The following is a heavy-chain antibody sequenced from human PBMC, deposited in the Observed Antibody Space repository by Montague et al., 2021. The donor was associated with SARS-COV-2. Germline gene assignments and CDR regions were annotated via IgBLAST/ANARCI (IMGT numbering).Heavy chain of an antibody. CDR2: IYYSGST. CDR1: GGSISSCRYY. Sequence: SETLSLTCTVSGGSISSCRYYWGWLRQPPGKGLEWIGSIYYSGSTCYNPPLKSRVTISVDTSKNQFSLKLSSVTAAAAAVYYCARQMGQSSIVGVVTQYYFDYWGQGTLGTGSS. D-gene: IGHD3-3*01. CDR3: ARQMGQSSIVGVVTQYYFDY. J-gene: IGHJ4*02. V-gene: IGHV4-39*01.